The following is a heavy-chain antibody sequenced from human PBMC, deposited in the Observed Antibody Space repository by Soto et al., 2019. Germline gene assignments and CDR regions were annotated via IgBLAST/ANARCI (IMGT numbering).Heavy chain of an antibody. CDR2: MTGSGGDI. CDR3: AKDAVYGDGLWLAAN. J-gene: IGHJ4*02. D-gene: IGHD2-21*02. V-gene: IGHV3-23*01. Sequence: EVQLLESGGGLVQPGESLRLSCAASGFTFSIYAMMWVRQPPGKGQEWVAGMTGSGGDIRYADSVKGRFTISKDNSKKTLYLQMNSLRAEDTAMYYCAKDAVYGDGLWLAANWGQGTLVTVSS. CDR1: GFTFSIYA.